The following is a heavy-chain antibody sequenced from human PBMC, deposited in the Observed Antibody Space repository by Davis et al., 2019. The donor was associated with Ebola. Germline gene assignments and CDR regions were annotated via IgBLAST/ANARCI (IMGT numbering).Heavy chain of an antibody. V-gene: IGHV4-59*08. D-gene: IGHD6-13*01. CDR1: GDSIRSSY. J-gene: IGHJ5*02. CDR2: IYYNAIT. CDR3: ARHGRAAGMSWFDP. Sequence: ESLKISCTVSGDSIRSSYWTWIRQPPGKGLEWIGYIYYNAITIYNPSLKSRVAISVDMSKNQFSLNLISVTAADTAVYFCARHGRAAGMSWFDPWGQGALVTVSS.